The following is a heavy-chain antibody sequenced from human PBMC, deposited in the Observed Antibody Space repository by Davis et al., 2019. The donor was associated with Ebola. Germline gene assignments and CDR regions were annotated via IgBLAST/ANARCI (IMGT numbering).Heavy chain of an antibody. D-gene: IGHD3-3*01. CDR1: GFTFSNYW. CDR2: IKEDGSRG. CDR3: ARELSWSGRDY. V-gene: IGHV3-7*03. J-gene: IGHJ4*02. Sequence: GESLKISCAASGFTFSNYWMNWVRQAPGKGLEWVANIKEDGSRGNYADSVKGRFTISRDNAMNSLYLQMDSLRVEDTAIYYCARELSWSGRDYWGQGTLVTVSS.